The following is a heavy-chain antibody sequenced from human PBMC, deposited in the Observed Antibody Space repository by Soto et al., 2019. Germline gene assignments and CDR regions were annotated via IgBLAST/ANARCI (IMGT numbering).Heavy chain of an antibody. CDR3: ARSRDITMVRGVMIGYYYYGMDV. V-gene: IGHV4-34*01. CDR2: INHSGST. J-gene: IGHJ6*02. Sequence: SETLSLTCAVYGGSFSGYYWSWIRQPPGKGLEWIGEINHSGSTNYNPSLKSRVTISVDTSKNQFSLKLSSVTAADTAVYYCARSRDITMVRGVMIGYYYYGMDVWGQGTTVT. D-gene: IGHD3-10*01. CDR1: GGSFSGYY.